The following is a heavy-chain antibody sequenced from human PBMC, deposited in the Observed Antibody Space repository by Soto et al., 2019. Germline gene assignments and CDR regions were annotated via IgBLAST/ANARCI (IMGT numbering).Heavy chain of an antibody. CDR1: GFTFSSYA. CDR3: AKSRGNGGGFDY. J-gene: IGHJ4*02. CDR2: ISGSGGST. V-gene: IGHV3-23*01. D-gene: IGHD1-1*01. Sequence: GGSLRLSCAASGFTFSSYAMSWVRQAPGKGLEWVSAISGSGGSTYYADSVKGRFTISRDNSKNTLYLQMNSLRAEDRAVYYCAKSRGNGGGFDYWGQGTLVTVSS.